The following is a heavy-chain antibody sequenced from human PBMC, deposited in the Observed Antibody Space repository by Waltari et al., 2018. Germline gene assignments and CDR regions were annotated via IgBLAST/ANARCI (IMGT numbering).Heavy chain of an antibody. Sequence: EVQLVESGGGLVQPGGSLRLSCAASGFTFSSYAMSWVRQAPGKGLEWVSAISGSGGSTYYADSVKDRFTISRDNSKNTLYLQMNSLRAEDTAVYYCAKAARTAESYYYYMDVWGKGTTVTVSS. CDR2: ISGSGGST. CDR3: AKAARTAESYYYYMDV. V-gene: IGHV3-23*04. J-gene: IGHJ6*03. CDR1: GFTFSSYA.